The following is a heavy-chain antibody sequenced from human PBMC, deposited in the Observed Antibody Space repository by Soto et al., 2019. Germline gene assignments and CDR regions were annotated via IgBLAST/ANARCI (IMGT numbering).Heavy chain of an antibody. CDR1: VGSISSYY. D-gene: IGHD3-10*01. Sequence: SETLSLTCTISVGSISSYYWSWIRQSAGKGLEWIGRIYNGGNTQYNPSLKSRVTMSADTSKNQFSLRLNSVTAADTAVYYCARDGSDSYGLDVWGHGTTVTVSS. V-gene: IGHV4-4*07. CDR2: IYNGGNT. J-gene: IGHJ6*01. CDR3: ARDGSDSYGLDV.